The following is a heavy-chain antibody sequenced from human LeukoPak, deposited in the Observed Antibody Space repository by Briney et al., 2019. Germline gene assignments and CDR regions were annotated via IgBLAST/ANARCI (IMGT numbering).Heavy chain of an antibody. CDR3: AREVLAAAGTYDY. J-gene: IGHJ4*01. V-gene: IGHV4-61*02. D-gene: IGHD6-13*01. CDR2: IYTSGST. CDR1: GGSISSGSYY. Sequence: EPSETLSLTCTVSGGSISSGSYYWSWIRQPAGKGLEWIGRIYTSGSTNYNPSLKSRVAISADTSKNQFSLKLSSVTAADTAVYYCAREVLAAAGTYDYWGHGNLVTVSS.